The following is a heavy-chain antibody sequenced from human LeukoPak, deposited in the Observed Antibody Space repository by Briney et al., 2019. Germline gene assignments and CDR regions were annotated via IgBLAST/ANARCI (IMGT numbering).Heavy chain of an antibody. CDR3: ARGFRLSAIEDWFDP. Sequence: KTGGSLRLSCAASGFTFSSYGMHWVRQAPGQGLEWMGWITPNSGGTKYAQRFQGRVTMTRDTSISTAYMELSGLRSDDTAVYYCARGFRLSAIEDWFDPWGQGTLVTVSS. J-gene: IGHJ5*02. V-gene: IGHV1-2*02. CDR1: GFTFSSYG. CDR2: ITPNSGGT. D-gene: IGHD2-2*02.